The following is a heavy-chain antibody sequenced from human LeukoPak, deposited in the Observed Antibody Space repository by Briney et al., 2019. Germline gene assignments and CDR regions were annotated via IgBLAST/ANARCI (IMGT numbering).Heavy chain of an antibody. J-gene: IGHJ4*02. CDR3: ARAGGVSTTDQGIFDY. D-gene: IGHD2-8*02. Sequence: SETLSLTCAVYGGSFSGYYWSWIRQPPGKGLKWIGEINHSGSTNYNPSLKSRVTISVDTSKNQFSLKLSYVTAADTAVYYCARAGGVSTTDQGIFDYWGQGTLVTVSS. V-gene: IGHV4-34*01. CDR2: INHSGST. CDR1: GGSFSGYY.